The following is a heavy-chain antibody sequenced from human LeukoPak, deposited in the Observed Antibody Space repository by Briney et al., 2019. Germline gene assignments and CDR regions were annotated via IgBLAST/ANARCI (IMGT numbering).Heavy chain of an antibody. CDR3: TSWGDTTAEYFQR. D-gene: IGHD2-21*02. Sequence: PGGSLRLSCVVSGFTFNRCWMNWVRQAPGKGLEWVAHINPDGRDTYYVDSVKGRFTISIDNAQNSMYLQMNSLRVEDTAVYYCTSWGDTTAEYFQRWGQGTLVTVSS. J-gene: IGHJ1*01. CDR2: INPDGRDT. V-gene: IGHV3-7*01. CDR1: GFTFNRCW.